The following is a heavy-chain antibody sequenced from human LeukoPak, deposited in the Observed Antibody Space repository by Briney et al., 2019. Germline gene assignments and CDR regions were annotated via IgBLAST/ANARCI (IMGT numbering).Heavy chain of an antibody. CDR3: AHADYDILTGTHFDY. CDR1: GFSLSTSGVG. D-gene: IGHD3-9*01. V-gene: IGHV2-5*01. CDR2: IYWNDDK. J-gene: IGHJ4*02. Sequence: SGPTLVKPTQTLTLTCTFSGFSLSTSGVGVGWIRQPPGKALEWLALIYWNDDKRYSPSLKSRLTITKDTSKNQVVLTMTNVDPVDTATYYCAHADYDILTGTHFDYWGQGTLVTVSS.